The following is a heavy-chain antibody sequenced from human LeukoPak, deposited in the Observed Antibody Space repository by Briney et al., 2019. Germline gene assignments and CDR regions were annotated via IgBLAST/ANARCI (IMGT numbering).Heavy chain of an antibody. CDR2: ISYDGGNK. J-gene: IGHJ3*02. CDR1: GFTFSIYA. CDR3: TTDDLSWIQRVDAFDI. D-gene: IGHD5-18*01. Sequence: PGGSLRLSCAASGFTFSIYAMHWVRQAPGKGLEWVAVISYDGGNKFYADSVKGRFTISRDNSKNTLYLQMNSLRAEDTAVYYCTTDDLSWIQRVDAFDIWGQGTMVTVSS. V-gene: IGHV3-30*03.